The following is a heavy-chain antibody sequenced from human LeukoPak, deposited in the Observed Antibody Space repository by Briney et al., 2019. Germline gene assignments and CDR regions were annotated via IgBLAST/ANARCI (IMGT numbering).Heavy chain of an antibody. Sequence: GGSLRLSCAASGFTFSSYSMNWVRQAPGKGVEWVSSISSSGSYIYYADSVKGRFTISRDNAENSLYLQMNSLRAEDTAVYYCAREDPTYSRSSPLDNWGQGTLVTVSS. V-gene: IGHV3-21*01. CDR3: AREDPTYSRSSPLDN. CDR1: GFTFSSYS. D-gene: IGHD6-6*01. J-gene: IGHJ4*02. CDR2: ISSSGSYI.